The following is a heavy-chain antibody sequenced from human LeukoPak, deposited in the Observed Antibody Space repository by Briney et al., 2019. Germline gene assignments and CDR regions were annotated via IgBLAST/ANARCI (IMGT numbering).Heavy chain of an antibody. CDR1: GFTFSSYA. V-gene: IGHV3-64*01. D-gene: IGHD3-10*01. Sequence: PGGSLRLSCAASGFTFSSYAMHWVRQAPGKGLEYVSAISSNGGSTYYANSVKGRFTISRDNSKNTLYLQMGSLRAGDMAVYYCARDYYGSGSPDYWGQGTLVTVSS. CDR3: ARDYYGSGSPDY. CDR2: ISSNGGST. J-gene: IGHJ4*02.